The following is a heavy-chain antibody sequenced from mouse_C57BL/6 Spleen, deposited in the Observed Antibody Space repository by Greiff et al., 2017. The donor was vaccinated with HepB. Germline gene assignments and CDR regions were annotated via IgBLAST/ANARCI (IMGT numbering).Heavy chain of an antibody. CDR1: GFTFSSYA. CDR2: ISDGGSYT. D-gene: IGHD2-12*01. CDR3: ARVATIKYAMDY. J-gene: IGHJ4*01. V-gene: IGHV5-4*01. Sequence: EVQRVESGGGLVKPGGSLKLSCAASGFTFSSYAMSWVRRTPEKRLEWVATISDGGSYTYYPDNVKGRFTISRDNAKNNLYLQMSHLKSEDTAMYYCARVATIKYAMDYWGQGTSVTVSS.